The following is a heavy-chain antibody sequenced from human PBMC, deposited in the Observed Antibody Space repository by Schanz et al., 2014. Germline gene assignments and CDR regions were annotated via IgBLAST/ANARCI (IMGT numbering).Heavy chain of an antibody. J-gene: IGHJ5*02. CDR2: INPSGGST. V-gene: IGHV1-46*01. CDR3: ARDLIAAAESWFDP. Sequence: QVQLLQSGSEVKKPGASVKVSCEISGYTVSALAMHWVRQAPGQGLEWMGIINPSGGSTSYAQKFQGRVTMTRDTSTSTVYMELSSLKSDDTAVYYCARDLIAAAESWFDPWGQGTPITVSS. CDR1: GYTVSALA. D-gene: IGHD6-13*01.